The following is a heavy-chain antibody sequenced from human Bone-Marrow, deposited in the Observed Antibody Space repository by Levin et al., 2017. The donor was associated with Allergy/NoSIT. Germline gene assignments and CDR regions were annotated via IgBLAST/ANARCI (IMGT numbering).Heavy chain of an antibody. D-gene: IGHD2-2*01. J-gene: IGHJ3*02. V-gene: IGHV1-2*06. Sequence: SGESLKISCKASGYTFTGYYMHWVRQAPGQGLEWMGRINPNSGGTNHAQKFQGRVTMTRDTSIRTVYMELTSLRSDDTAVYYCARVAIGYCRSINCSDDAFDIWGQGTMVTVSS. CDR3: ARVAIGYCRSINCSDDAFDI. CDR2: INPNSGGT. CDR1: GYTFTGYY.